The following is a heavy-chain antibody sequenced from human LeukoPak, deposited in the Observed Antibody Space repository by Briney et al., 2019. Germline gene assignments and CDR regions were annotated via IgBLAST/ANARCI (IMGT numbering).Heavy chain of an antibody. CDR1: GFTFSSYE. V-gene: IGHV3-48*03. Sequence: PGGSLRLSCAASGFTFSSYEMNWVRQAPGKGLEWVSYISISGGTIYYADSVKGRFTISRDNAKNSLYLQMNGLRDEDTAVYYCARDQSDYYGSGSYSEGSYWGQGTLVTVSS. J-gene: IGHJ4*02. CDR3: ARDQSDYYGSGSYSEGSY. CDR2: ISISGGTI. D-gene: IGHD3-10*01.